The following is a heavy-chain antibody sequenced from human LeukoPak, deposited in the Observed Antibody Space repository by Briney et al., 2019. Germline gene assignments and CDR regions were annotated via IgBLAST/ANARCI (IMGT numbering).Heavy chain of an antibody. CDR1: GYTFASYD. J-gene: IGHJ3*02. Sequence: GASVKVSCKASGYTFASYDINWVRQATGQGLEWMGWMNPNSGNTGYAQKFQGRVTITADESTSTAYMELRSLRSDDTAVYYCARGKWRDDAFDIWGQGTMVTVSS. D-gene: IGHD5-12*01. CDR3: ARGKWRDDAFDI. CDR2: MNPNSGNT. V-gene: IGHV1-8*03.